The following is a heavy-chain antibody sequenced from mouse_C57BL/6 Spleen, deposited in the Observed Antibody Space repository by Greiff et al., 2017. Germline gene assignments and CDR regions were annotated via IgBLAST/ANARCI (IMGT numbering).Heavy chain of an antibody. Sequence: QVQLKQPGAELVRPGSSVKLSCKASGYTFTSYWMHWVKQRPIQGLEWIGNIDPSDSETHYNQKFKDKATLTVDKSSSTAYMQLSSLTSEDSAVYYCATGNTAWFAYWGQGTLVTVSA. V-gene: IGHV1-52*01. D-gene: IGHD2-1*01. J-gene: IGHJ3*01. CDR2: IDPSDSET. CDR3: ATGNTAWFAY. CDR1: GYTFTSYW.